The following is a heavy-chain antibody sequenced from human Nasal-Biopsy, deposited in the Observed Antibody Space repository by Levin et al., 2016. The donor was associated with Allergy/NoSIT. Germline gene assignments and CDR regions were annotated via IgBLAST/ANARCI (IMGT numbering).Heavy chain of an antibody. CDR3: TRGHYGDY. CDR1: GFNFRDSW. CDR2: ILRETDGGTT. J-gene: IGHJ4*02. Sequence: GESLKISCAVSGFNFRDSWMNWVRQAPGRGLEWVGRILRETDGGTTDYAPPVKGRFRISRDGSKDTLYLQMNGLRVEDTAVYYCTRGHYGDYAGRGTLVTVSS. V-gene: IGHV3-15*01.